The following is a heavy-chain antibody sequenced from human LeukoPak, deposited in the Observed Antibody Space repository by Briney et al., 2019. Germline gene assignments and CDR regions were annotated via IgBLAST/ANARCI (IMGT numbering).Heavy chain of an antibody. Sequence: SQTLFLTCTVSGGSISCGDYYWSWIRQPPVKGLEGIGYIYYSGSTYYNPSLKRRDTISVDTSKNQFSLKLSSVTAADTAVYYCARGRRFGELLPQVPYYFDYWGQGTLVTVSS. D-gene: IGHD3-10*01. CDR3: ARGRRFGELLPQVPYYFDY. J-gene: IGHJ4*02. CDR2: IYYSGST. V-gene: IGHV4-30-4*01. CDR1: GGSISCGDYY.